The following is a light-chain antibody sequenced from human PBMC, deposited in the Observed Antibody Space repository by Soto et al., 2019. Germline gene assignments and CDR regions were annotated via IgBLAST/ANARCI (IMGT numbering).Light chain of an antibody. CDR2: RAS. Sequence: IVMPHSPPALSVSPCERVAFFFRASQCVSTRLAWYQHRPGQAPRLLISRASTGAAGIPDRFSGSGSGTAFTLAISRVEPEDFAVYYCQQRGSSPSTFGRGTKVDIK. V-gene: IGKV3-20*01. J-gene: IGKJ4*01. CDR3: QQRGSSPST. CDR1: QCVSTR.